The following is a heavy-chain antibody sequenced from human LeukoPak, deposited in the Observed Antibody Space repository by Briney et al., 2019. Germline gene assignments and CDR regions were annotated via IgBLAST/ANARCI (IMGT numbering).Heavy chain of an antibody. CDR2: ISGHSSTI. V-gene: IGHV3-48*01. J-gene: IGHJ4*02. CDR3: ARDFNYGGNFDY. Sequence: GGSLRLSCAASGFTFSSYSMNWVRQAPGKGLEWISYISGHSSTIYFADSVKGRFTISRDNARNSLYLQMNSLRAEDTAVYYCARDFNYGGNFDYWGQGTLVTVSS. D-gene: IGHD4-23*01. CDR1: GFTFSSYS.